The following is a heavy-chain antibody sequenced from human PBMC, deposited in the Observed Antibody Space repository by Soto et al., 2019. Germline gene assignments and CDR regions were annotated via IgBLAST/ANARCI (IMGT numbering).Heavy chain of an antibody. CDR3: ARRVVVVPAAIVDY. CDR1: GGSISSSSYY. Sequence: SETLSLTCTVSGGSISSSSYYWGWIRQPPGKGLEWIGSIYYSGSTYYNPSLESRVTISVDTSKNQFSLKLSSVTAADTAVYYCARRVVVVPAAIVDYWGQGTLVTVSS. D-gene: IGHD2-2*02. V-gene: IGHV4-39*01. J-gene: IGHJ4*02. CDR2: IYYSGST.